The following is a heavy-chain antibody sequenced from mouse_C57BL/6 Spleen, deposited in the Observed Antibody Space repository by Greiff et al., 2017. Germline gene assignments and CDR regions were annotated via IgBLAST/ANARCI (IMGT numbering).Heavy chain of an antibody. CDR2: IDPSDSET. D-gene: IGHD1-1*01. V-gene: IGHV1-52*01. CDR1: GYTFTSYW. Sequence: VQLQQPGAELVRPGSSVKLSCKASGYTFTSYWMHWVKQRPIQGLEWIGNIDPSDSETHYNQKFKDKATLTVDKSSSTAYMQLSSLTSEDSAVFYGARLITTVVANWYFDVWGTGTTVTVSS. CDR3: ARLITTVVANWYFDV. J-gene: IGHJ1*03.